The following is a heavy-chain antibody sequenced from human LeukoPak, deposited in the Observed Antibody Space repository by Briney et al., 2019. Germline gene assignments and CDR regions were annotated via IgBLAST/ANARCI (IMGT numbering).Heavy chain of an antibody. Sequence: PGGSLRLSCAASGFTFSNYGMHWVRQTPGKGLEWVAFIRYDGSNKYHADSVKGRFTISRDNSKNTLYLQMNSLRAEDTAVYYCARDSYYDSSGYYYGTDYWGQGTLVTVSS. CDR2: IRYDGSNK. D-gene: IGHD3-22*01. CDR3: ARDSYYDSSGYYYGTDY. CDR1: GFTFSNYG. J-gene: IGHJ4*02. V-gene: IGHV3-30*02.